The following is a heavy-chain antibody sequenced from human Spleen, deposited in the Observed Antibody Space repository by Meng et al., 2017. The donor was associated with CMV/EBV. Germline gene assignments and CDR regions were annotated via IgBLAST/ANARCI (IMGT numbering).Heavy chain of an antibody. CDR1: GFTFGDFG. CDR3: ARDDIALEYLYSPEY. Sequence: GGSLRLSCVGSGFTFGDFGMGWVRQGPGKGLEWVSGIHGKGTSSGYSDSVRGRFTISRDNSKNTLHLQLNSLTAEDTAVYYCARDDIALEYLYSPEYWGQGTLVTVSS. CDR2: IHGKGTSS. V-gene: IGHV3-20*04. J-gene: IGHJ4*02. D-gene: IGHD5-12*01.